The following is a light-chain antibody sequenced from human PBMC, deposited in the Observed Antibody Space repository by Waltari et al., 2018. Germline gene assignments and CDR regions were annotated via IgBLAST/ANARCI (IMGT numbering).Light chain of an antibody. V-gene: IGKV1-33*01. Sequence: DIQMTQSPSSLSASVGDRVTITCQASQDISNYLNWYQQKPGKAPKLLIYEASDLETGVPSRFSGSGSGTDFTFTISSLQPEDIATYYCQQHDNLPPITFGPGTKVDIK. CDR3: QQHDNLPPIT. CDR1: QDISNY. CDR2: EAS. J-gene: IGKJ3*01.